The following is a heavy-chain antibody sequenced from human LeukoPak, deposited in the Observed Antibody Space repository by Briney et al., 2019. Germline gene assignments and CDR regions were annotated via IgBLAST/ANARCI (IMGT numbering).Heavy chain of an antibody. CDR2: IYYSGST. Sequence: SETLSLTCTVSGGSISSGDYYWSWIRQPPGKGLEWIGYIYYSGSTYYNPSLKSRVTMSVDTSENQFSLKLSSVTAADTAVYYCARGSATFDYWGQGTLVTVSS. CDR1: GGSISSGDYY. J-gene: IGHJ4*02. V-gene: IGHV4-30-4*01. CDR3: ARGSATFDY. D-gene: IGHD6-25*01.